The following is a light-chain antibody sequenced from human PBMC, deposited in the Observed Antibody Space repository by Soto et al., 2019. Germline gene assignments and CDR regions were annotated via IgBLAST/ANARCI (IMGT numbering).Light chain of an antibody. V-gene: IGKV3-11*01. CDR1: QSVSSY. Sequence: EIVLTQSPATLSLSPGERATLSCRASQSVSSYLAWYQQKPGQAPRLLIYDASNRATGIPARFSGSGSGTDFTLTISSQEPEDCAVYSCQRPSNWPYTFGQGTKLEL. J-gene: IGKJ2*01. CDR2: DAS. CDR3: QRPSNWPYT.